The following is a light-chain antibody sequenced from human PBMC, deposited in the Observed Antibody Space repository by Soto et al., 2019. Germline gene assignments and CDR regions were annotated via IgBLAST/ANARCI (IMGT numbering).Light chain of an antibody. CDR1: QSVSSSY. CDR2: GAS. V-gene: IGKV3-20*01. Sequence: EIVLTPSPGTLSLSPGERATLSCRASQSVSSSYLAWYQQKPGQAPRLLIYGASSRATGMPDRFSGSGSGTDFTLTISRLEPEDLAVYYCQQYGSSSYTFGQGTKLEIK. CDR3: QQYGSSSYT. J-gene: IGKJ2*01.